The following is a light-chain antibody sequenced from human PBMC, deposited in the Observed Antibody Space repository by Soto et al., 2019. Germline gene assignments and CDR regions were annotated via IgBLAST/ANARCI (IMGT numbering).Light chain of an antibody. J-gene: IGKJ4*01. V-gene: IGKV1-13*02. CDR1: QVIYSA. CDR2: DAS. Sequence: AIQLTQSPSSLTVSVGDRVTITCRASQVIYSAVAWYQQRPGKAPKLLIYDASTLETGVPSRFIGSGSGTDFTLTVSSLQPEDFAVYYCQQFYSYPLTFGGGSKVGIK. CDR3: QQFYSYPLT.